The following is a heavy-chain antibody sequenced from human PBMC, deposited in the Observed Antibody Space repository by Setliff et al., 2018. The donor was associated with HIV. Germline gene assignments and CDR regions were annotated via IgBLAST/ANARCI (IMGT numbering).Heavy chain of an antibody. Sequence: ASVKVSCKASGGTFSSYAISWVRQAPGQGLEWMGGIIPIFGTANYAQKFQGRVTITTDESTSTAYMELNSLRSEDTAVYYCARGRAGGGVYNWFDPWGQGTLVTVSS. J-gene: IGHJ5*02. CDR3: ARGRAGGGVYNWFDP. CDR1: GGTFSSYA. CDR2: IIPIFGTA. D-gene: IGHD2-8*02. V-gene: IGHV1-69*05.